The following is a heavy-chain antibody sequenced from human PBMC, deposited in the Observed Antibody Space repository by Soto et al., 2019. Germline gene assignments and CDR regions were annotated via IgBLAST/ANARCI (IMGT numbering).Heavy chain of an antibody. V-gene: IGHV1-2*04. Sequence: QVQLVQSGAEVKKPGASVKVSCKASGYTFTGYYMHWVRQAPGQGLEWMGWINPNSGGTNYAQKFQGWVTMTRDTSISIAYIELSRLRSDDMAVYYCARASMFRGRFAGLVDYWGQGTLVTVSS. CDR3: ARASMFRGRFAGLVDY. D-gene: IGHD3-10*01. CDR1: GYTFTGYY. CDR2: INPNSGGT. J-gene: IGHJ4*02.